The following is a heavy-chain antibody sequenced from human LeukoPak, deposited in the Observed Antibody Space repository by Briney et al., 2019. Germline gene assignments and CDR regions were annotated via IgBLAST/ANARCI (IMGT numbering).Heavy chain of an antibody. CDR1: GYRFTSYW. Sequence: GESLKISCKGSGYRFTSYWIGWVRQMPGKGLEWMGIIYPGDSDTRYSPSFQGQVTISADKSISTAYLQWSSLKASDTAMYYCARVFGSRAAVQKGYFDYWGQGTLVTVSS. CDR3: ARVFGSRAAVQKGYFDY. D-gene: IGHD3-16*01. V-gene: IGHV5-51*01. J-gene: IGHJ4*02. CDR2: IYPGDSDT.